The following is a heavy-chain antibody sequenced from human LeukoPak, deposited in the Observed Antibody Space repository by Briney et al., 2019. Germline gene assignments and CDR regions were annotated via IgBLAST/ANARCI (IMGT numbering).Heavy chain of an antibody. V-gene: IGHV4-59*01. Sequence: SETLSLTCTVSGGSISSYYWSWIRQPPGKGLEWIGYIYYSGSTNYNPSLKSRVTISVDTSKNQFSLKLSSVTAADTAVYYCARAGVLSGYDNWGQGTLVTVSS. J-gene: IGHJ4*02. D-gene: IGHD3-22*01. CDR1: GGSISSYY. CDR2: IYYSGST. CDR3: ARAGVLSGYDN.